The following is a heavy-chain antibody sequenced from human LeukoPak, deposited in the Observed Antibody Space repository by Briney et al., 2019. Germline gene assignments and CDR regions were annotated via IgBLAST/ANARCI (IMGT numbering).Heavy chain of an antibody. V-gene: IGHV4-59*01. CDR3: ARTTEGYCRSTSCYGFSYSYYMDV. Sequence: PSETLSLTCTVSGGSISSYYWSWIRQPPGKGLVWIGYIHYSGSTHYNPSLKSRVSISVDTSKNQFSLKLSSVTAADTAVYYCARTTEGYCRSTSCYGFSYSYYMDVWGKGTTVTISS. J-gene: IGHJ6*03. CDR2: IHYSGST. D-gene: IGHD2-2*01. CDR1: GGSISSYY.